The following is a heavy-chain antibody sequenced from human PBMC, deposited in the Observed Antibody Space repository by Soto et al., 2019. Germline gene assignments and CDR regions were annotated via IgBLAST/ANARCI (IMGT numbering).Heavy chain of an antibody. D-gene: IGHD6-6*01. Sequence: QVQLVQSGAEVKKPGASVKVSCKASGYTFTSYDINWVRQATGQGLEWMGWMNPNSGNTGYAQKFQGRVTMTRNTSISTAYIELSSLRSEDTAVYYCARGLGAARLRGGYYYYYGMDVWGQGTTVTVSS. CDR2: MNPNSGNT. CDR1: GYTFTSYD. CDR3: ARGLGAARLRGGYYYYYGMDV. V-gene: IGHV1-8*01. J-gene: IGHJ6*02.